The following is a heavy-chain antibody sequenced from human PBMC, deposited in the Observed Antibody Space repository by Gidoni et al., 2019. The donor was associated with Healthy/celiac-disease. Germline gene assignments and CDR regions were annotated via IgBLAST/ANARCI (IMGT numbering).Heavy chain of an antibody. D-gene: IGHD3-9*01. V-gene: IGHV3-30*03. J-gene: IGHJ4*02. CDR1: GFTFSSYG. CDR3: ARELRYYDILTGYSQPYYYFDY. Sequence: QVQLVESGGGVVQPGRYLRLSCAASGFTFSSYGMPWFRQAPGKGREWVAVISYDGSNKYYADSVKGRFTISRDNSKNTLYLQMNSLRAEDTAVYYCARELRYYDILTGYSQPYYYFDYWGQGTLVTVSS. CDR2: ISYDGSNK.